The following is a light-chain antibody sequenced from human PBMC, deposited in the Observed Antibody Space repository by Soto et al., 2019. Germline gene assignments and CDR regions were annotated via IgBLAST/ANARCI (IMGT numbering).Light chain of an antibody. CDR3: SSYTSSSLGV. CDR2: DVS. CDR1: SSDVGAFNF. J-gene: IGLJ1*01. Sequence: QSALTQPASVSGSPGQSITISCTGTSSDVGAFNFVSWYQQHPGKAPKVIIFDVSDRPSGVSDRFSGFKSGNTASLTISGLHAEDEADYYCSSYTSSSLGVFGTGTKLTVL. V-gene: IGLV2-14*03.